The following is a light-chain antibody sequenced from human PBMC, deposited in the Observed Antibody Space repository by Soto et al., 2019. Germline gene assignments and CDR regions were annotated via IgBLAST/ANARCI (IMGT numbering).Light chain of an antibody. CDR1: QSIRGW. Sequence: DIQMTQSPSTLSASVGDRVTITCRASQSIRGWLAWLQQQPGKAPKLLIYAASNIESAVPSRFSGSRAGTEFSLTVTGLQPGDFAAHYGQRCSTCPWTFGQGTKVAI. J-gene: IGKJ1*01. V-gene: IGKV1-5*03. CDR3: QRCSTCPWT. CDR2: AAS.